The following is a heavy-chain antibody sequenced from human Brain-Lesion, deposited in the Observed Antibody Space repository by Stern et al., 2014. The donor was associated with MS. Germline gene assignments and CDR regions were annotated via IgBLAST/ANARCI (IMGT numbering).Heavy chain of an antibody. CDR2: MNPYSGNT. Sequence: QMQLVQSGAEVTQPGASVKVSCKASGYTFSSYDITWVRQASGHGLEWMGWMNPYSGNTGYAQKFKGRVSMTSDPSISTVYMELTSLTSDDTAVYFCARAVRNQLLSEYWGQGTLVTVSS. V-gene: IGHV1-8*01. CDR1: GYTFSSYD. D-gene: IGHD2-2*01. CDR3: ARAVRNQLLSEY. J-gene: IGHJ4*02.